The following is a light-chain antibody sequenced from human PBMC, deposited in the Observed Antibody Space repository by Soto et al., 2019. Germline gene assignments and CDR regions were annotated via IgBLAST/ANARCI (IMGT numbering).Light chain of an antibody. CDR1: ESVSTN. V-gene: IGKV3-11*01. Sequence: EIEMTQSPATLSLAPGERVTLSCRASESVSTNLAWYQQKAGQAPRLLIYGASTRATGVPARFSGSGSGTDFTLTISILEPEDFAVYYCQQRSSWPITFGQGTRLEIK. J-gene: IGKJ5*01. CDR2: GAS. CDR3: QQRSSWPIT.